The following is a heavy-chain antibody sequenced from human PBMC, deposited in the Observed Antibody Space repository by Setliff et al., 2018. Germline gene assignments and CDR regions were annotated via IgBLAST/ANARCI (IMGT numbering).Heavy chain of an antibody. Sequence: GASVKVSCKASGGTFSSYAISWVRQAPGQGLEWMGGIIPIFGTANYAQKFQGRVTITMDTSTSTAYMELRSLTSDDTAVYYCARVPRLEWLLPTFDSWGQGTLVTV. V-gene: IGHV1-69*05. J-gene: IGHJ4*02. CDR3: ARVPRLEWLLPTFDS. CDR2: IIPIFGTA. D-gene: IGHD3-3*01. CDR1: GGTFSSYA.